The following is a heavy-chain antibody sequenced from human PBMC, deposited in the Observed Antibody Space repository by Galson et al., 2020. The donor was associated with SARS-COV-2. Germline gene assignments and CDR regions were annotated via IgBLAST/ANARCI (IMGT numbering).Heavy chain of an antibody. D-gene: IGHD3-3*01. J-gene: IGHJ4*02. CDR1: GFRITGYT. CDR2: IRGGGYTI. CDR3: VRDVNWSFDY. V-gene: IGHV3-48*01. Sequence: GGSLRLSCAASGFRITGYTLTWVRQAPGKGLECVSFIRGGGYTIHYADAVKGRFTISRDDDNNFLYLQMNSLRAEDTAVYYCVRDVNWSFDYWGQGALVTVSS.